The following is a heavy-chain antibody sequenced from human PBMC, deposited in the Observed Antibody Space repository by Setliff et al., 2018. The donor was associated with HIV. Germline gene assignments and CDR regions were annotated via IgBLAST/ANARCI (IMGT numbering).Heavy chain of an antibody. CDR2: INSDGRST. V-gene: IGHV3-74*01. CDR1: GFTFSGSW. Sequence: PGGSLRLSCAASGFTFSGSWMHWVRQAPGEGLVWISRINSDGRSTIYADSVKGRFTISRDNAKNTLYLQLNSLRVEDTAVYFCAKPFGSDGSRQLDSWGQGTLVTVSS. J-gene: IGHJ4*02. D-gene: IGHD2-15*01. CDR3: AKPFGSDGSRQLDS.